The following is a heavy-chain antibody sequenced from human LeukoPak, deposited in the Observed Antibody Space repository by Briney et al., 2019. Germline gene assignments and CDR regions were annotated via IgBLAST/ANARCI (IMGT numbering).Heavy chain of an antibody. CDR2: IYYSGST. CDR1: GGSISSSSYY. J-gene: IGHJ4*02. Sequence: SETLSLTCTVSGGSISSSSYYWGWIRQPPGKGLEWIGSIYYSGSTYYNPSLKSRVTISVDTSKNQFSLKLSSVTAADTVVYYCARYPTYYYASSGYYPLYYFDYWGQGTLVTVSS. CDR3: ARYPTYYYASSGYYPLYYFDY. D-gene: IGHD3-22*01. V-gene: IGHV4-39*01.